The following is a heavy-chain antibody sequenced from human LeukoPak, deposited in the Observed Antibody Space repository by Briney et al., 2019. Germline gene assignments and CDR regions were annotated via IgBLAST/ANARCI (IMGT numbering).Heavy chain of an antibody. CDR2: IYHSGST. CDR3: ARAILGYCSGGSCYYFDY. Sequence: SETLSLTCTVSGYSISSGYYWGWIRQPPGKGLEWIGSIYHSGSTYYNPSLKSRVTISVDTSKNQFSLKLSSVTAADTVVYYCARAILGYCSGGSCYYFDYWGQGTLVTVSS. V-gene: IGHV4-38-2*02. J-gene: IGHJ4*02. D-gene: IGHD2-15*01. CDR1: GYSISSGYY.